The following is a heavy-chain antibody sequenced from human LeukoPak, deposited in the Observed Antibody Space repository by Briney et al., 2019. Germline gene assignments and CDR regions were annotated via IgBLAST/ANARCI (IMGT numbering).Heavy chain of an antibody. CDR2: IYTSGNT. J-gene: IGHJ3*02. D-gene: IGHD3-22*01. CDR1: GDSISAYY. CDR3: ARGDLYYYDSSGYPLAFDI. Sequence: SETLSLTCTVSGDSISAYYWNWIRQPAGRGLEWIGRIYTSGNTNYNPSLRSRVSMSLATSKNQFSLKLSSVTAADTAVYYCARGDLYYYDSSGYPLAFDIWGQGTMVTVSS. V-gene: IGHV4-4*07.